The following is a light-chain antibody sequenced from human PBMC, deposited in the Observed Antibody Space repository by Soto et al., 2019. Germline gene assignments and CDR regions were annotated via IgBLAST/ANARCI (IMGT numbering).Light chain of an antibody. CDR2: EVS. CDR3: SAHVRSSTWG. CDR1: SSDVGSYNL. J-gene: IGLJ3*02. V-gene: IGLV2-23*02. Sequence: QSALTQPASVSGSPGQSITISCTGTSSDVGSYNLVSWYQQHPGKAPKLMIYEVSKRPSGVSNRFSGSKSGNTASLTISGLQGVGEGVYNCSAHVRSSTWGFAGGTTVTVL.